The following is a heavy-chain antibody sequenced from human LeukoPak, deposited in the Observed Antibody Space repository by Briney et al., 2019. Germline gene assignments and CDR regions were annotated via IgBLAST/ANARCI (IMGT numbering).Heavy chain of an antibody. J-gene: IGHJ4*02. CDR2: INPNSGGT. CDR3: AREPHYDYVWGSYFH. D-gene: IGHD3-16*01. Sequence: ASVKVSCKASGYTFTGYYMHWVRQAPGQGLVWMGWINPNSGGTNYAQKFQGRVTMTRDTSISTAYMELSRLRSDDTAVYYCAREPHYDYVWGSYFHWGQGTLVTVSS. V-gene: IGHV1-2*02. CDR1: GYTFTGYY.